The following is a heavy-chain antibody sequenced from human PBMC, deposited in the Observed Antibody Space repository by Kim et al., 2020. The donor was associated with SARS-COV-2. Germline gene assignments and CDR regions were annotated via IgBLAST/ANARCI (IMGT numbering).Heavy chain of an antibody. CDR3: ARSVSSGWPPKGWFDP. V-gene: IGHV3-21*01. Sequence: GGSLRLSCAASGFTFSSYSMNWVRQAPGKGLEWVSSISSSSSYIYYADSVKGRFTISRDNAKNSLYLQMDSLRAEDTAVYYCARSVSSGWPPKGWFDPWGQGTLVTVSS. D-gene: IGHD6-19*01. CDR1: GFTFSSYS. CDR2: ISSSSSYI. J-gene: IGHJ5*02.